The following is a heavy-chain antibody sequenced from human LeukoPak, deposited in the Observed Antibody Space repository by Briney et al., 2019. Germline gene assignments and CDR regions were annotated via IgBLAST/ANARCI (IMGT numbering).Heavy chain of an antibody. D-gene: IGHD2-21*02. J-gene: IGHJ4*02. V-gene: IGHV4-39*07. CDR1: GGSISSSSYY. CDR2: IYYSGST. CDR3: ARQGYCGGDCYYYFDY. Sequence: SETLSLTCTVSGGSISSSSYYWGWIRQPPGKGLEWIGSIYYSGSTYYNPSLKSRVTISVDTSKNQFSLKLSSVTAADTAVYYCARQGYCGGDCYYYFDYWGQGTLVTVSS.